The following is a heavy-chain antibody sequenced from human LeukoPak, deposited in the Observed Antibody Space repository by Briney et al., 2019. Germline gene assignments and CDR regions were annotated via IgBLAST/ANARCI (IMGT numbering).Heavy chain of an antibody. Sequence: PSETLSLTCAVYDGSFSGYYWSWIRQPPGKGLEWIGEINHSGSTNYNPSLKSRVTISVDTSKNQFSLKLSSVTAADTAVYYCASGELGSGSYYWFDYWGQGTLVTVSS. J-gene: IGHJ4*02. CDR1: DGSFSGYY. CDR2: INHSGST. CDR3: ASGELGSGSYYWFDY. D-gene: IGHD3-10*02. V-gene: IGHV4-34*01.